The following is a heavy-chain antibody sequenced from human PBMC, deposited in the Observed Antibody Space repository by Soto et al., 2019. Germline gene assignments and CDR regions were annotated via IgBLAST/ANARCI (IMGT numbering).Heavy chain of an antibody. V-gene: IGHV3-11*01. D-gene: IGHD3-10*01. CDR2: ISQSGTTI. CDR3: EGDPYYYASYY. J-gene: IGHJ4*02. Sequence: GGSLRLSCATSKFTFSDHYMTWIRQAPGKGLEWVSYISQSGTTIHYADSVKGRFTVSRDNAQKSLYLQMNSLRAEDTAVYYCEGDPYYYASYYWGQGTLVTVSS. CDR1: KFTFSDHY.